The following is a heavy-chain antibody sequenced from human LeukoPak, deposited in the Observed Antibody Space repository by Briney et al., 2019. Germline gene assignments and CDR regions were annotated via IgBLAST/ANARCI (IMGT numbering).Heavy chain of an antibody. CDR2: INWNGGST. J-gene: IGHJ4*02. D-gene: IGHD1-26*01. V-gene: IGHV3-20*04. Sequence: GGSLRLSCAASGFIFDDYGMSWVRQAPGKGLEWVSGINWNGGSTGYADSVKGRFTISRDNAKNSLYLQMNSLRAEDTALYYCARDNVVGATYYFDYWGQGTLVTVSS. CDR3: ARDNVVGATYYFDY. CDR1: GFIFDDYG.